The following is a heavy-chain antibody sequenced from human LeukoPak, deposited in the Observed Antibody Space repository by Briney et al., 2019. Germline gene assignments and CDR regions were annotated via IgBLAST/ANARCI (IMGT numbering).Heavy chain of an antibody. J-gene: IGHJ4*02. V-gene: IGHV3-23*01. Sequence: GGSLRLSCVASGFTFTNYGMSWVRRAPGKGLEWVSGISASGGSTYYADSMKGRFIISRDNSKNTLYLQMNRLRAEDTAVYHCAKDFRSNYNPLYFDYWGQGILVTVSS. D-gene: IGHD4-11*01. CDR3: AKDFRSNYNPLYFDY. CDR1: GFTFTNYG. CDR2: ISASGGST.